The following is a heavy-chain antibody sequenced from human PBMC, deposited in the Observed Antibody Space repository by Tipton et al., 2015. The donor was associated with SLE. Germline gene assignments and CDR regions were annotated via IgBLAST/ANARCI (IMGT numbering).Heavy chain of an antibody. Sequence: TLSLTCAVYGGSISSSSSYYWAWIRQPPGKGVEWIGEIYHRGSTNYNRSLKSRVTISVDTSKNQLSLKLSSVTAADTAVYYCATGLCSSSSCRYNWFDPWGQGSLVTVSS. V-gene: IGHV4-39*07. CDR1: GGSISSSSSYY. J-gene: IGHJ5*02. CDR3: ATGLCSSSSCRYNWFDP. CDR2: IYHRGST. D-gene: IGHD2-2*01.